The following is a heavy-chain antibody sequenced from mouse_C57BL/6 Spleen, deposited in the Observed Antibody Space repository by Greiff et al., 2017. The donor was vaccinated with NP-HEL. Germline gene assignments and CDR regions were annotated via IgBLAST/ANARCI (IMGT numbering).Heavy chain of an antibody. CDR1: GFTFSSYG. CDR3: ARQIYYGSSYYYAMDY. V-gene: IGHV5-6*01. Sequence: EVHLVESGGDLVKPGGSLKLSCAASGFTFSSYGMSWVRQTPDKRLEWVATISSGGSYTYYPDSVKGRFTISRDNAKNTLYLQMSSLKSEDTAMYYCARQIYYGSSYYYAMDYWGQGTSVTVSS. D-gene: IGHD1-1*01. J-gene: IGHJ4*01. CDR2: ISSGGSYT.